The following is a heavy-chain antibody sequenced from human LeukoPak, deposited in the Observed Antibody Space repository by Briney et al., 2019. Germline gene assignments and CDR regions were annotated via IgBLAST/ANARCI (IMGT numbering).Heavy chain of an antibody. CDR3: AKSGYNRFDY. D-gene: IGHD5-24*01. V-gene: IGHV3-23*01. CDR2: ISGSGSGGST. Sequence: GGSLRLSCTASGFTFGDYAMSWVRQAPGKGLEWVSNISGSGSGGSTYYADSVKGRFTISRDNSKNTLYLQMNSLRAEDTAVYYCAKSGYNRFDYWGQGTLVTVSS. CDR1: GFTFGDYA. J-gene: IGHJ4*02.